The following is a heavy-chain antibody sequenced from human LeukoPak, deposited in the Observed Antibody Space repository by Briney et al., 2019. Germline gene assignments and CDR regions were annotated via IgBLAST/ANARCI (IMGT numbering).Heavy chain of an antibody. J-gene: IGHJ5*02. Sequence: GESLKISCKGSGYSFTSYWIGWVRQMPGKGLERMGIIYPGDSDTRYSPSFQGQVTISADKSISTAYLQWSSLKASVTAMYYCARSQGASIAAALERWFDPWAQGTLVPVSS. CDR3: ARSQGASIAAALERWFDP. CDR2: IYPGDSDT. CDR1: GYSFTSYW. V-gene: IGHV5-51*01. D-gene: IGHD6-13*01.